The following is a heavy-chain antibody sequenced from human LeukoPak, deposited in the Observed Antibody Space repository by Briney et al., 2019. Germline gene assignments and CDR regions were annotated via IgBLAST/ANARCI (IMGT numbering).Heavy chain of an antibody. J-gene: IGHJ4*02. CDR2: ISWNSGRK. D-gene: IGHD3/OR15-3a*01. CDR3: SRDMTTGFGPRDY. V-gene: IGHV3-9*01. Sequence: GGSLRLSCAASGFTFHDYAMHWVRQAPGKGLEWVSGISWNSGRKVYADSMRGRFTISRDNAWNSLYLQMDGLRPEDPAFYYCSRDMTTGFGPRDYWGRGTLVTVSS. CDR1: GFTFHDYA.